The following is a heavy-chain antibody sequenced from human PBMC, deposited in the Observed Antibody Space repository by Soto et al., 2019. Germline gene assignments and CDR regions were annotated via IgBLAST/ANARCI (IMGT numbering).Heavy chain of an antibody. V-gene: IGHV4-34*01. D-gene: IGHD6-19*01. CDR3: ARGGRLGYYYMDV. J-gene: IGHJ6*03. CDR2: INHSGST. Sequence: KTSETTSLTCAVYGGSFSVYYWGWIRQPPGKGLEWIGEINHSGSTNYNPSLKSRVTISVDTSKNQFSLKLSSVTAADTAVYYCARGGRLGYYYMDVWGKGTTVTVSS. CDR1: GGSFSVYY.